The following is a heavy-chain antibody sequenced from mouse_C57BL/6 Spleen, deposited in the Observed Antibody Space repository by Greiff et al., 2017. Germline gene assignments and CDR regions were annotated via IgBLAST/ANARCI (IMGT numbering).Heavy chain of an antibody. V-gene: IGHV5-17*01. CDR1: GFTFSDYG. CDR2: ISSGSSTI. Sequence: EVKLVESGGGLVKPGGSLKLSCAASGFTFSDYGMHWVRQAPEKGLEWVAYISSGSSTIYYAEKVKGRFTISRDNAKNALFLQMTGLASEDTAMYYGARRGSNAWFAYWGQGTLVTVAA. D-gene: IGHD2-5*01. J-gene: IGHJ3*01. CDR3: ARRGSNAWFAY.